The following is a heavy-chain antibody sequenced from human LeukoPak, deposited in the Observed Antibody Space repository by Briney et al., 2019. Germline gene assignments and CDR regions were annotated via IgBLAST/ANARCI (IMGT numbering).Heavy chain of an antibody. CDR3: ARGAWGYSYGPSGY. CDR2: IYSGGST. V-gene: IGHV3-53*01. J-gene: IGHJ4*02. Sequence: GGSLRLSCAASGFTVSSNYMSWVRQAPGKGLEWVSVIYSGGSTYYADSVKGRFTISRDNSKNTLYLQMDSLRAEDTAVYYCARGAWGYSYGPSGYWGQGTLVTVSS. D-gene: IGHD5-18*01. CDR1: GFTVSSNY.